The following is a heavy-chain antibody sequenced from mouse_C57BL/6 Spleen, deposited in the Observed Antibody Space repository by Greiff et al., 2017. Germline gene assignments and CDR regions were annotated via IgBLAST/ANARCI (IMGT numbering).Heavy chain of an antibody. D-gene: IGHD1-1*01. V-gene: IGHV1-82*01. CDR1: GYAFSSSW. Sequence: QVKLQQSGPELVKPGASVKISCKASGYAFSSSWMNWVKQRPGQGLEWIGRIDPGDGDTNYTRKFKGKATLTADKSSSTAYMQLSSLTSEDSAVYFCARSDFGSSYAMDYWGQGTSVTVSS. CDR3: ARSDFGSSYAMDY. CDR2: IDPGDGDT. J-gene: IGHJ4*01.